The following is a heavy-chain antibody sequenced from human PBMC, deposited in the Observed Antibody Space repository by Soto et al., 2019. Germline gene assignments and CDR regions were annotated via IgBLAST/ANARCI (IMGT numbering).Heavy chain of an antibody. CDR3: AHRHRVETVTDGFAF. Sequence: QITLRESGPTLVKPTQTLTLTCTFSGFSLTTPGEGVGWIRQPPGKALEWVAVIYSNNHKRVTPSLETRVGITKATPKSQVVLTTTNLEPADTATFFCAHRHRVETVTDGFAFWGKGLLVTVTS. V-gene: IGHV2-5*01. D-gene: IGHD2-21*02. CDR2: IYSNNHK. J-gene: IGHJ4*02. CDR1: GFSLTTPGEG.